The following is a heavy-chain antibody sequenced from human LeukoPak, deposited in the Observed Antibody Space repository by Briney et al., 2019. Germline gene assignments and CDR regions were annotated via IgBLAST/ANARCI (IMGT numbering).Heavy chain of an antibody. CDR1: GFTFSTFA. CDR3: AKGRKSSSSQFDY. J-gene: IGHJ4*02. CDR2: ISGSGGST. D-gene: IGHD6-6*01. Sequence: GGSLRLSCAASGFTFSTFAMIWVRQPPGKGLEWVSAISGSGGSTYYADSVKGRFTISRDNSKNTLYLQMNSLRAEDTAVYYCAKGRKSSSSQFDYWGQGTLVTVSS. V-gene: IGHV3-23*01.